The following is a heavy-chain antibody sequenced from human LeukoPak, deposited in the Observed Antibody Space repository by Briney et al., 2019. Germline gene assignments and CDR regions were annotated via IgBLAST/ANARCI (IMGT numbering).Heavy chain of an antibody. Sequence: GGSLRLSCAASGFTFSSYEMNWVRQAPGKGLEWVSYISSSGSTIYYADSVKGRFTISRDNSKNTLYLQMNSLRAEDTAVYYCAKTVGATDYWGQGTLVTVSS. V-gene: IGHV3-48*03. CDR2: ISSSGSTI. CDR1: GFTFSSYE. J-gene: IGHJ4*02. D-gene: IGHD1-26*01. CDR3: AKTVGATDY.